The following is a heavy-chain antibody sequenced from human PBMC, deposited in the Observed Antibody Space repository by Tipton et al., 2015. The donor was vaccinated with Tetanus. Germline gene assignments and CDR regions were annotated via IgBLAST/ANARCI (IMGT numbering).Heavy chain of an antibody. V-gene: IGHV1-18*01. J-gene: IGHJ3*02. CDR3: ARDTLLGQQLPTNAFDI. D-gene: IGHD6-13*01. CDR2: ISAYNGNT. CDR1: GYTFNTFG. Sequence: QSGPEVKKPGASVKVSCKASGYTFNTFGISWVRQAPGQGLEWMGWISAYNGNTKYAQKYQGRLTMTTDTSTSTAYMELKSLRSDDTAVYYCARDTLLGQQLPTNAFDIWGQGTMVTVSS.